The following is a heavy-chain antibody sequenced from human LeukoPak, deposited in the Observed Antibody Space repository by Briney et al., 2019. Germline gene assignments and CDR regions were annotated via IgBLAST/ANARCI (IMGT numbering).Heavy chain of an antibody. D-gene: IGHD2/OR15-2a*01. J-gene: IGHJ6*02. CDR1: GXNFNTYE. CDR3: ARLIVSRNGMDV. V-gene: IGHV3-48*03. Sequence: PGGSLRLSCIASGXNFNTYEMNWVXXAPGXGLEWVSYICGRGTTKYYADSVKGRFTISRDSAENSLYLQMNSLRDEDTAVXXCARLIVSRNGMDVWGQGTTVTVFS. CDR2: ICGRGTTK.